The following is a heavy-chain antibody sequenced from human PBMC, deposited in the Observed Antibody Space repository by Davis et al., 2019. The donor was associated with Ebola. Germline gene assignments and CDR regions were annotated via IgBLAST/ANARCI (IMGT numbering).Heavy chain of an antibody. CDR2: INHSGST. Sequence: PSETLSLTCAVYGGSFSGYYWSWIRQPPGKGLEWIGEINHSGSTTYNPSLKSRVTISVDTSKNQFSLKLSSVTAADTAVYYCARVIRSTGYYMDVWGKGTTVTVSS. V-gene: IGHV4-34*01. CDR3: ARVIRSTGYYMDV. CDR1: GGSFSGYY. J-gene: IGHJ6*03. D-gene: IGHD1-1*01.